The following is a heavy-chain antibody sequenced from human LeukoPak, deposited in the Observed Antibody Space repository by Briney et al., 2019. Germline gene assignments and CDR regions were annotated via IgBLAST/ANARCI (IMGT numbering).Heavy chain of an antibody. CDR1: GYSFTNYW. V-gene: IGHV5-51*01. CDR2: VYPGDSDT. Sequence: GESLKISCKGSGYSFTNYWIGWVRQMPGKGLEWMGIVYPGDSDTRYSPSFQGQVTISADKSISTAYLQWSSLKASDTAMYYCARHENIVVVPAATRGAFDIWGQGTMVTVSS. J-gene: IGHJ3*02. CDR3: ARHENIVVVPAATRGAFDI. D-gene: IGHD2-2*01.